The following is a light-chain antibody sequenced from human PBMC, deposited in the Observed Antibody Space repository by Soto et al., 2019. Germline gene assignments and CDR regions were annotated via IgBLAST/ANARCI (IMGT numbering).Light chain of an antibody. CDR2: SDN. J-gene: IGLJ3*02. CDR3: AALDDSLRGWV. CDR1: SSNIGSNT. Sequence: QSVLTQPPSASGTPGQRVTLSCSGSSSNIGSNTVSWYQQVPGTAPKLLIHSDNQRPSGVPDRFSGSKSGTSASLAISGLQSEDETDYFCAALDDSLRGWVFGGGTKVTVL. V-gene: IGLV1-44*01.